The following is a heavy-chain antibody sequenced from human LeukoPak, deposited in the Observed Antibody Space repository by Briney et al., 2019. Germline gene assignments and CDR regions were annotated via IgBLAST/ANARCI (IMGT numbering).Heavy chain of an antibody. J-gene: IGHJ4*02. CDR1: GGSISTSTYY. CDR3: ARVTYNGYQHFDN. V-gene: IGHV4-39*07. D-gene: IGHD3-10*01. Sequence: SETLSLTCTVSGGSISTSTYYWGWIRQPPGKGLEWIGEIHHSGTTYYHPSLKSRLTISVDTSKNQFSLKLNSVTAADTAVYYCARVTYNGYQHFDNWGQGTLVTASS. CDR2: IHHSGTT.